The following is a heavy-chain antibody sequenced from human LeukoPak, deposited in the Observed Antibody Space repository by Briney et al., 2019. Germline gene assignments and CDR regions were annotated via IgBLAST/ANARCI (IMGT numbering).Heavy chain of an antibody. CDR1: GFTFSSYA. Sequence: GGSLRLSCAASGFTFSSYAMSWVRQAPGKGPEWVSAISGSGGSTYYADSVKGRFTISRDNSKNTLYLQMNSLRAEDTAVYYCAKGTRGYSYGSIDYWGQGTLVTVSS. CDR3: AKGTRGYSYGSIDY. V-gene: IGHV3-23*01. D-gene: IGHD5-18*01. CDR2: ISGSGGST. J-gene: IGHJ4*02.